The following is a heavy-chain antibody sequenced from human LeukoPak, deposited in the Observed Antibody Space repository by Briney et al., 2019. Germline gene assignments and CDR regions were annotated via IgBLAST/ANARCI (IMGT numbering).Heavy chain of an antibody. V-gene: IGHV4-39*07. CDR3: ARHGGWDFAL. D-gene: IGHD3-10*01. J-gene: IGHJ2*01. Sequence: SETLSLTCTVSGGSISSSNYYWSWIRQSPGKGLEWIGESHHGGRTKYHPALQSRVTISADTPNNQFSLKLNSVTAADTAVYYCARHGGWDFALWGPGTLVTVSS. CDR1: GGSISSSNYY. CDR2: SHHGGRT.